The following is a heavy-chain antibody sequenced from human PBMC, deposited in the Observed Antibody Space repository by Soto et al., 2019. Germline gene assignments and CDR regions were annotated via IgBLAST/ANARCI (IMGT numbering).Heavy chain of an antibody. J-gene: IGHJ6*02. V-gene: IGHV6-1*01. Sequence: PSQTLSLTCAISGDSVSSNSAAWNWIRQSPSRGLEWLGRTYYRSKWYNDYAVSVKSRITINPDTSKNQFSLQLNSVTPEDAAVYYCARDPSLGVGKVYGMDVWGQGTTVTVSS. CDR1: GDSVSSNSAA. D-gene: IGHD2-15*01. CDR2: TYYRSKWYN. CDR3: ARDPSLGVGKVYGMDV.